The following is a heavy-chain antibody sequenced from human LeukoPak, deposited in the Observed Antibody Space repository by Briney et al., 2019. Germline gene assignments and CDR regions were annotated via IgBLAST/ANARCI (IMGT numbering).Heavy chain of an antibody. V-gene: IGHV3-48*03. J-gene: IGHJ5*02. Sequence: GRSLRLSCAASGFTFSSYEMNWVRQAPGKGLEWVSYISSSGSTIYYADSVKGRFTISRDNAKNSLYLQMNSLRAEDTAVYYCAREDDYSTFDPWGQGTLVTVSS. CDR1: GFTFSSYE. CDR2: ISSSGSTI. D-gene: IGHD4-11*01. CDR3: AREDDYSTFDP.